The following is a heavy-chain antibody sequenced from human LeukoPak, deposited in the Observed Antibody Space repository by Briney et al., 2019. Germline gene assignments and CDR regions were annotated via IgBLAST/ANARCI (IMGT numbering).Heavy chain of an antibody. J-gene: IGHJ4*02. CDR3: ARDPGLKRAAACGDH. CDR1: GFSFSTYG. V-gene: IGHV3-48*01. D-gene: IGHD6-13*01. Sequence: PGGSLRLSSAASGFSFSTYGMIWVRQAPGKGLEWISYISSSSKIIHYADSVKGRFTISRDNAKNSLYLQLSSLRAEDTAVYYCARDPGLKRAAACGDHWGQGTLVIVSS. CDR2: ISSSSKII.